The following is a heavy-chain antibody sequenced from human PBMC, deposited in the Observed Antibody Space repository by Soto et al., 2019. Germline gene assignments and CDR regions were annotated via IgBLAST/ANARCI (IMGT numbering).Heavy chain of an antibody. CDR3: ARDPIGGDSPTDYYYYMDV. J-gene: IGHJ6*03. Sequence: SQTLSLTCAISGDSVSSNSAAWNWIRQSPSRGLEWLGRTYYRSKWYNDYAVSVKSRITINPDTSKNQFSLQLNSVTPEDTAVYYCARDPIGGDSPTDYYYYMDVWGKGTTVTVSS. CDR2: TYYRSKWYN. CDR1: GDSVSSNSAA. V-gene: IGHV6-1*01. D-gene: IGHD2-21*01.